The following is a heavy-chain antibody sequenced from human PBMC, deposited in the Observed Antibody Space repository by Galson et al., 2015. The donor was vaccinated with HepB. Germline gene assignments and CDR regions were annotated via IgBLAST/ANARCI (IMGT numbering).Heavy chain of an antibody. CDR2: ISSSSSYI. Sequence: SLRLSCAASGFTFSSYSMNWVRQAPGKGLEWVSSISSSSSYIYYADSVKGRFTISRDNAKNSLYLQMNSLRAEDTAVYYCARTFMITFGGVIVYDAFDIWGQGTMVTVSS. CDR3: ARTFMITFGGVIVYDAFDI. CDR1: GFTFSSYS. V-gene: IGHV3-21*01. D-gene: IGHD3-16*02. J-gene: IGHJ3*02.